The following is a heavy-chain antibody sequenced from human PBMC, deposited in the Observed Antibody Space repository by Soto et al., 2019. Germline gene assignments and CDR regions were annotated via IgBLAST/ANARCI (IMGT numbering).Heavy chain of an antibody. V-gene: IGHV4-4*02. D-gene: IGHD3-10*01. CDR3: ARCYGSGSSYYYSYGMDV. Sequence: SETLSLTCAVSGGSISRSNWWSGVRQPPGKGLEWIGEIYHSGSTNYNPSLKSRVTISVDKSKNQLSLKLSSVTAADTAVYYCARCYGSGSSYYYSYGMDVWGQGTTVTVSS. J-gene: IGHJ6*02. CDR1: GGSISRSNW. CDR2: IYHSGST.